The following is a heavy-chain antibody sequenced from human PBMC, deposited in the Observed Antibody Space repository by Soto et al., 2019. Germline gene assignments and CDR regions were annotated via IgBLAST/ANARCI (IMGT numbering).Heavy chain of an antibody. J-gene: IGHJ5*02. CDR1: GFTFSSYS. CDR3: ARHPDRIAEIGWFDP. V-gene: IGHV3-48*01. Sequence: EVQLVESGGGLVQPGGSLRLSSAASGFTFSSYSMNWVRQAPGKGLEWVSYISSRSSTTYYADSVKGRFTISRDNAKSSLYLQMNSLRAEDTAVYYCARHPDRIAEIGWFDPWGQGTLVTVSS. D-gene: IGHD6-13*01. CDR2: ISSRSSTT.